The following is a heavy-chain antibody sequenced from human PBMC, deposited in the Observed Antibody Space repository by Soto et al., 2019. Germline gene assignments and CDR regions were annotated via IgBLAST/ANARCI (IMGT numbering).Heavy chain of an antibody. V-gene: IGHV3-73*01. J-gene: IGHJ6*03. Sequence: GVSLRLSCAASGFTFSVSALHWVRHPSGKRLPWAGRIRSRGNNSATAYAASMDGRFTISRDDSKTTAYLQLNSLTTEDTVVYYCSTHARGIWGGYPQYFMDVLANGT. D-gene: IGHD3-16*02. CDR3: STHARGIWGGYPQYFMDV. CDR2: IRSRGNNSAT. CDR1: GFTFSVSA.